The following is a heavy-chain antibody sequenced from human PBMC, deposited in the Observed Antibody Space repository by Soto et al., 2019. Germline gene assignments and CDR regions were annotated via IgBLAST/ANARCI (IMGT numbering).Heavy chain of an antibody. CDR1: GFTFSSYS. D-gene: IGHD3-22*01. Sequence: PGGSLRLSCAASGFTFSSYSMNWVRQAPGKGLEWVSYISSSSSTIYYADSVKGQFTISRDNAKNSLYLQMNSLRDEDTAVYYCARARRYYDSSGYYSADYFDYWGQGTLVTVSS. CDR2: ISSSSSTI. V-gene: IGHV3-48*02. CDR3: ARARRYYDSSGYYSADYFDY. J-gene: IGHJ4*02.